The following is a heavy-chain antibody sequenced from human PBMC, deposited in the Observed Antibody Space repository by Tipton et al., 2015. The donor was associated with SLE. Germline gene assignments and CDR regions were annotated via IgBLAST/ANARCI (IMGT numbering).Heavy chain of an antibody. CDR3: ARDEQLAFDY. CDR2: ISSSSSTI. D-gene: IGHD6-6*01. J-gene: IGHJ4*02. CDR1: GGSISSHY. V-gene: IGHV3-48*01. Sequence: LSLTCTVSGGSISSHYWSWVRQAPGKGLEWVSYISSSSSTIYYADSVKGRFTISRDNAKNSLYLQMNSLRAEDTAVYYCARDEQLAFDYWGQGTLVTVSS.